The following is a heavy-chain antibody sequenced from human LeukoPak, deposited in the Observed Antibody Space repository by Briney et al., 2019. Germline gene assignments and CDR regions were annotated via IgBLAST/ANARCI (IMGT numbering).Heavy chain of an antibody. CDR3: ARRMHDMVRILSWFDP. Sequence: HPGGSLRLSCAASGFTFSSYWMSWVRQAPGKGLEWVANIKQDGSEKYYVDSVKGRFTISRDNAKNSLYLQMNSLRAEDTAVYYCARRMHDMVRILSWFDPWGQGTLVTVSS. CDR2: IKQDGSEK. D-gene: IGHD3-10*01. CDR1: GFTFSSYW. V-gene: IGHV3-7*01. J-gene: IGHJ5*02.